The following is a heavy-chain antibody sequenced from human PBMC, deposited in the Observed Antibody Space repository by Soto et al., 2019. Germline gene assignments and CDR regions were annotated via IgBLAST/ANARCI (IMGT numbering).Heavy chain of an antibody. Sequence: PSETLSLTCAVYGGSFSGYYWSWIRQPPGKGLEWIGEINHSGSTNYNPSLKSRVTISVDTSKNQFSLKLSSVTAADTAVYYCARGVYEQGIVVPQVGKFDYWGQGTLVTVSS. CDR3: ARGVYEQGIVVPQVGKFDY. CDR1: GGSFSGYY. V-gene: IGHV4-34*01. J-gene: IGHJ4*02. D-gene: IGHD3-22*01. CDR2: INHSGST.